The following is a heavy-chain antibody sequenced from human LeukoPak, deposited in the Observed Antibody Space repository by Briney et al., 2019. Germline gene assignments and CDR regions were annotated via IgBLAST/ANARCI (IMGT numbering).Heavy chain of an antibody. CDR1: GDSISSYY. Sequence: SETLSLTCTVSGDSISSYYWSWIRQPPGKGLEWIGYIYYSGSTNYNPSLKSRVTISVDTSKNQFSLKLSSVTAADTAVYYCARTLTPYCSGGSCSEYYFDYWGQGTLVTVSS. CDR2: IYYSGST. J-gene: IGHJ4*02. D-gene: IGHD2-15*01. CDR3: ARTLTPYCSGGSCSEYYFDY. V-gene: IGHV4-59*01.